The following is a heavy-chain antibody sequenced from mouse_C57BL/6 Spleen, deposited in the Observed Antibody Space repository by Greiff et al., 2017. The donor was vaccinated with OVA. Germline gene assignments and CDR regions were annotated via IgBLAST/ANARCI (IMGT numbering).Heavy chain of an antibody. CDR1: GYTFTSYW. D-gene: IGHD1-1*01. CDR3: SRDYYYGSSYEFAY. CDR2: IDPSDSET. J-gene: IGHJ3*01. Sequence: QVQLKQPGAELVRPGSSVKLSCKASGYTFTSYWMHWVKQRPIQGLEWIGNIDPSDSETHYNQKFKDKATLTVDKSSSTAYLQLSSLTSEGSAVYYCSRDYYYGSSYEFAYWGQGTLVTVSA. V-gene: IGHV1-52*01.